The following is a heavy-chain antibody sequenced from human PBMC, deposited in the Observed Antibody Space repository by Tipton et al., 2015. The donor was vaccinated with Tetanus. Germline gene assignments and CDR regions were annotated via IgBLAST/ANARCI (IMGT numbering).Heavy chain of an antibody. D-gene: IGHD1-26*01. CDR2: IRSKAYGGTT. J-gene: IGHJ3*02. Sequence: SLRLSCTASGFTFGDYAMSWVRQAPGKGLEWVGFIRSKAYGGTTEYAASVKGRFTISRDDSKSIAYLQMNSLKTEDTAVYYCTATSGSYAQSRHDAFDIWGQGTRVTVSS. CDR3: TATSGSYAQSRHDAFDI. CDR1: GFTFGDYA. V-gene: IGHV3-49*04.